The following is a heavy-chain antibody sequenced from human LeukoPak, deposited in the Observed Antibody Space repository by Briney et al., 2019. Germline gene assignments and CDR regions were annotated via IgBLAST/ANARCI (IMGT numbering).Heavy chain of an antibody. CDR3: AREGPLLWFGESREGLTDYYYYYYMDV. CDR1: GFTFSSHS. Sequence: GGSLRLSCAASGFTFSSHSMNWVRQAPGKGLEWVSSISSSSSYIYYADSVKGRFTISRDNAKNSLYLQMNSLRAEDTAVYYCAREGPLLWFGESREGLTDYYYYYYMDVWGKGTTVTVSS. J-gene: IGHJ6*03. CDR2: ISSSSSYI. V-gene: IGHV3-21*01. D-gene: IGHD3-10*01.